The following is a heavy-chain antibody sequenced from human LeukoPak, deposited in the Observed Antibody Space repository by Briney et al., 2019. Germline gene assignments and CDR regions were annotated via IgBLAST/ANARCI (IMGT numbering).Heavy chain of an antibody. Sequence: GGSLRLSCAASGFTFSSYAMSWVRQAPGKGLEWVSAISGSGGSTYYADSVKGRFTISRDNSKNTLYLQMNSLRAEDTAVYYCVRVPMWNYYDSVGWGQGTLVTVSS. CDR3: VRVPMWNYYDSVG. D-gene: IGHD3-22*01. CDR1: GFTFSSYA. J-gene: IGHJ4*02. CDR2: ISGSGGST. V-gene: IGHV3-23*01.